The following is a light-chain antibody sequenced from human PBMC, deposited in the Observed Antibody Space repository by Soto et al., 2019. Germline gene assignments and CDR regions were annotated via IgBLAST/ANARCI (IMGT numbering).Light chain of an antibody. CDR3: QQYNSHST. CDR2: DAS. Sequence: DIQMTQSPSTLSASVGDRVTITCRASQSISSWFAWYQQKPGKAPKLLIYDASSLESGVPSRFSGSGSGTEFTLTISSLQPDDFATYYCQQYNSHSTFGQGTKVDIK. V-gene: IGKV1-5*01. J-gene: IGKJ1*01. CDR1: QSISSW.